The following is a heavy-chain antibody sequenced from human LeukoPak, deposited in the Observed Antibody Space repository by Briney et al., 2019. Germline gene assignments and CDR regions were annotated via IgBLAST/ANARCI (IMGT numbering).Heavy chain of an antibody. CDR3: ASRITMVRGVHPPLDV. J-gene: IGHJ6*02. CDR2: IIPIFGTA. V-gene: IGHV1-69*13. CDR1: GGTFSSYA. D-gene: IGHD3-10*01. Sequence: ASVKVSCKASGGTFSSYAISWVRQAPGQGLEWVGGIIPIFGTANYAQRFQGRVTITADESTSTAYMELSSLRSEDTAVYYCASRITMVRGVHPPLDVWDQGTTVTVSS.